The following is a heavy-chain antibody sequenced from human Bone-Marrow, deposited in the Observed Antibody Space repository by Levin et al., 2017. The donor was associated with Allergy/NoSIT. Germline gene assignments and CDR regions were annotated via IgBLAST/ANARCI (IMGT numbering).Heavy chain of an antibody. CDR3: ARDRGAGSSGWYELDY. CDR2: ISSSSSYI. D-gene: IGHD6-19*01. Sequence: GGSLRLSCAASGFTFSSYSMNWVRQAPGKGLEWVSSISSSSSYIYYADSVKGRFTISRDNAKNSLYLQMNSLRAEDTAVYYCARDRGAGSSGWYELDYWGQGTLVTVSS. J-gene: IGHJ4*02. V-gene: IGHV3-21*01. CDR1: GFTFSSYS.